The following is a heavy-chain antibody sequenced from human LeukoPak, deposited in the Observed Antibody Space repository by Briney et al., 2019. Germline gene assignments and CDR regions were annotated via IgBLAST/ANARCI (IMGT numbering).Heavy chain of an antibody. CDR3: ARGLMVRGVLAYFDY. D-gene: IGHD3-10*01. CDR2: IYYSGST. V-gene: IGHV4-61*10. J-gene: IGHJ4*02. Sequence: SETLSLTCTVSGGSISSGSYYWSWIRQPAGKGLEWIGYIYYSGSTNYNPSLKSRVTISVDTSKNQFSLKLSSVTAADTAVYYCARGLMVRGVLAYFDYWGQGTLVTVSS. CDR1: GGSISSGSYY.